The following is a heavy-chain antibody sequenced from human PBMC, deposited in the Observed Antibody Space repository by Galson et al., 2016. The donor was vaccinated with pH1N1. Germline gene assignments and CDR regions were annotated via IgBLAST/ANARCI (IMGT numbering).Heavy chain of an antibody. D-gene: IGHD3-10*01. Sequence: ETLSLTCAVSGASFSDFSWSWIRQPPGKGLEWIGEINQSGSTDYNPSSLKSRVTISVDTSKNQFSLQLRSVTAADTAVYFCARMSRSPRPGGSGSLYMDVWGKGTTVTVSS. J-gene: IGHJ6*03. V-gene: IGHV4-34*01. CDR2: INQSGST. CDR3: ARMSRSPRPGGSGSLYMDV. CDR1: GASFSDFS.